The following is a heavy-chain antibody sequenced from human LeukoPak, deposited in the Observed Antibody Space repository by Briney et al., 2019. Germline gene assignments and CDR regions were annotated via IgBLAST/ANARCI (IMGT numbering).Heavy chain of an antibody. CDR2: INHSGST. CDR3: ARDLSGVTGYTYGRGIDY. D-gene: IGHD5-18*01. Sequence: SETLSLTCVLYGGSSSGYYWNWIRQPPGKGLEWIGEINHSGSTNYNPSLKSRVTISVDTSKSQFSLRLSSVTAADTAVYYCARDLSGVTGYTYGRGIDYWGQGTLVTVSS. J-gene: IGHJ4*02. CDR1: GGSSSGYY. V-gene: IGHV4-34*01.